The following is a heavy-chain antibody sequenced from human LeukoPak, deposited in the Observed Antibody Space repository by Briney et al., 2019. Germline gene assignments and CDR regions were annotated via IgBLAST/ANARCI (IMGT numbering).Heavy chain of an antibody. CDR1: GFTFSSYS. CDR3: SRGAYYDGSGNYYDY. J-gene: IGHJ4*02. CDR2: ISDGGSTT. Sequence: GGSLRLSCAASGFTFSSYSMNWVRQAPGKGLVWVSRISDGGSTTTYADSVKGRFTISRDNAKNTLYLQMNGLRAEDTAVYYCSRGAYYDGSGNYYDYWGQGTLVTVSS. D-gene: IGHD3-22*01. V-gene: IGHV3-74*01.